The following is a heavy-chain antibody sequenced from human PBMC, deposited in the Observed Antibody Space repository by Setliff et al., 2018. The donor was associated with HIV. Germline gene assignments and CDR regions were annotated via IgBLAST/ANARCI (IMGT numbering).Heavy chain of an antibody. CDR2: INHSGST. V-gene: IGHV4-61*08. J-gene: IGHJ4*02. CDR3: ARSYFDMMTGYYAFDY. D-gene: IGHD3-9*01. Sequence: SETLSLTCTVSGGSISSGGYYWSWIRQPPGKGLEWIGEINHSGSTNYNPSLKSRVTISVDTSKNQFSLKLSSVTAADTAVYYCARSYFDMMTGYYAFDYWGQGTPVTV. CDR1: GGSISSGGYY.